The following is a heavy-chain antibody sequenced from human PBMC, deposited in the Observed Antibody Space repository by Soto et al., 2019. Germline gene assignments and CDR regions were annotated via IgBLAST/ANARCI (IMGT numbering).Heavy chain of an antibody. Sequence: QVQLVESGGGVVQPGRSLRLSCAASGFSFSNSVMHWVRQAPGKGLAWVSVVASDGSKTYYAGSVKGRFTISRDNSKNSLYLQMNSLRVEDTAVYYCARDPLAAAYFDLWGQGTLVTVSS. CDR2: VASDGSKT. CDR1: GFSFSNSV. D-gene: IGHD2-2*01. V-gene: IGHV3-30-3*01. J-gene: IGHJ4*02. CDR3: ARDPLAAAYFDL.